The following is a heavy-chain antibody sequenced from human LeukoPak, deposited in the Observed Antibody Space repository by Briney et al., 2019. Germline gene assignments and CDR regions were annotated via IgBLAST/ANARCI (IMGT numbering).Heavy chain of an antibody. V-gene: IGHV3-30*02. J-gene: IGHJ4*01. D-gene: IGHD2-2*01. CDR3: GKDWSFVLVVPAAMFNSYYFDY. Sequence: GGSLRLSCAASGFTFSSYGMHWVRQAPGKGLEWVAFIRYDGSNKYYADSVKGRFTISRDNSKNTLYLQMNSLRAEDTAVYYCGKDWSFVLVVPAAMFNSYYFDYWGQGTMVTVSS. CDR1: GFTFSSYG. CDR2: IRYDGSNK.